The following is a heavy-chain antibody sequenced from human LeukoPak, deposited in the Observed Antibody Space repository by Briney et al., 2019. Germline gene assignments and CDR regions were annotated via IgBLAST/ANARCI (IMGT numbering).Heavy chain of an antibody. J-gene: IGHJ5*02. V-gene: IGHV4-30-2*01. CDR3: ARRWDPFDP. CDR1: DDSISSGAYY. CDR2: ISHSGST. Sequence: SSQTLSLTCTVSDDSISSGAYYWTWIRQPPGKGLEWIGYISHSGSTYYNPSLKSRVTISVDMSKNQFSLKMTSVTAADTAMYYCARRWDPFDPWGQGTLVTVSS. D-gene: IGHD1-26*01.